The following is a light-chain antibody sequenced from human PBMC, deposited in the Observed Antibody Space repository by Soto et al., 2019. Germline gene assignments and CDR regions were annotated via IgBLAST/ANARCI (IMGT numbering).Light chain of an antibody. CDR3: MQSTQLPPT. CDR2: EVS. J-gene: IGKJ5*01. Sequence: DVVMNQTPLSLSVAPGQRASISCKSSQSLLHITGETFLFWYLQKPGQSPQLLIYEVSTRVSGVPDRFSGSGSGTDFTLEISRVETDDVGIYYCMQSTQLPPTFGQGTRLEIK. V-gene: IGKV2D-29*02. CDR1: QSLLHITGETF.